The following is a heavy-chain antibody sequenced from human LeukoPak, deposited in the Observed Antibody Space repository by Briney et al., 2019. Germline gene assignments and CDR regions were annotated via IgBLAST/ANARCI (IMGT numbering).Heavy chain of an antibody. CDR2: INSDGSST. CDR3: ARGSGYYFDY. J-gene: IGHJ4*02. D-gene: IGHD3-22*01. Sequence: PGGSLRLSCAAFGVAVSGYWMNWVRQAPGKGLVWVARINSDGSSTSHADSVKGRFTISRDNSKNTLYLQLNSLRAEDTAVYYCARGSGYYFDYWGQGTLVTVSS. CDR1: GVAVSGYW. V-gene: IGHV3-74*01.